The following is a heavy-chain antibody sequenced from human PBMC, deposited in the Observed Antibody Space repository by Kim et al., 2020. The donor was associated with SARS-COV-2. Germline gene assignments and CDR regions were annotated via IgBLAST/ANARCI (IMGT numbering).Heavy chain of an antibody. CDR2: A. J-gene: IGHJ5*02. V-gene: IGHV1-69*01. D-gene: IGHD3-16*02. CDR3: ARGGGDIPFDP. Sequence: ANYAQKFQGRVTITADESTSTAYMELSSLRSEDTAVYYCARGGGDIPFDPWGQGTLVTVSS.